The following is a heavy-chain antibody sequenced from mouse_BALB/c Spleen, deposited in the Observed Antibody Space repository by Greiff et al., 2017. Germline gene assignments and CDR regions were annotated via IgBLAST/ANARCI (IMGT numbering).Heavy chain of an antibody. J-gene: IGHJ4*01. CDR2: INPDSSTI. V-gene: IGHV4-1*02. CDR3: ARPVYGRLYAMDY. Sequence: EVQLQQSGGGLVQPGGSLKLSCAASGFDFSRYWMSWVRQAPGKGLEWIGEINPDSSTINYTPSLKDKFIISRDNAKNTLYLQMSKVRSEDTALYYCARPVYGRLYAMDYWGQGTSVTVSS. D-gene: IGHD2-1*01. CDR1: GFDFSRYW.